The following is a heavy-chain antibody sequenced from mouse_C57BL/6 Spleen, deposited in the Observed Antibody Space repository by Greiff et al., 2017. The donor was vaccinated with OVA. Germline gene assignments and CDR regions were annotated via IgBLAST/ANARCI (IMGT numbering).Heavy chain of an antibody. CDR3: VRQSLLCYFDV. CDR2: IRSKSNNYAS. D-gene: IGHD2-10*01. CDR1: GFSFNTYA. Sequence: EVQGVESGGGLVQPKGSLKLSCAASGFSFNTYAMNWVRQAPGKGLEWVARIRSKSNNYASYYADSVKDRFTISRDDSESMLYLQMNNLKTEDTAMYYCVRQSLLCYFDVWGTGTTVTVSS. J-gene: IGHJ1*03. V-gene: IGHV10-1*01.